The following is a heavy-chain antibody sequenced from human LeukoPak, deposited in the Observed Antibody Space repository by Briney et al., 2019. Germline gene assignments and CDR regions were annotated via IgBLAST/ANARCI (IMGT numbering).Heavy chain of an antibody. CDR3: AHVSSSSSPLFDY. J-gene: IGHJ4*02. Sequence: PGGSLRLSCAASGFTVSSNYMSWVRQAPGKGLEWVSVIYSGGSTYYADSVKGRFTISRDNSKNTLYLQMNSLRAEDTAVYYCAHVSSSSSPLFDYWGQGTLVTVSS. D-gene: IGHD6-6*01. CDR1: GFTVSSNY. CDR2: IYSGGST. V-gene: IGHV3-66*01.